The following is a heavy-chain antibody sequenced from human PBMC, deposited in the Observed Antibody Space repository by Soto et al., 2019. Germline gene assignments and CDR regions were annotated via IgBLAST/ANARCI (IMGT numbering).Heavy chain of an antibody. CDR2: ISWNSGSI. V-gene: IGHV3-9*01. D-gene: IGHD3-10*01. Sequence: EVQLVESGGGLEQPGRSLRLSCAASGFTFDDYAMHWVRQAPGKGLEWVSGISWNSGSIGYADSVKGRFTISRDNAKNSLYLQMNSLRAEDTALYYCAKDTTYYYGSGSYYTSGAFDIWGQGTMVTVSS. CDR3: AKDTTYYYGSGSYYTSGAFDI. CDR1: GFTFDDYA. J-gene: IGHJ3*02.